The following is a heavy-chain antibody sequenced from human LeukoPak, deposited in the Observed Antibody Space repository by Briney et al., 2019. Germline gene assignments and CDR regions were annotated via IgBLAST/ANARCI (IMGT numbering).Heavy chain of an antibody. V-gene: IGHV3-48*03. J-gene: IGHJ4*02. Sequence: QSGGSLRLSCAASGFTFSSYEMNWVRQAPGKGLEWVSYISSSGSTIYYADSVKGRFTISRDNAKNSLYLQMNSLRAEDTAVYYCARGGAYSSSWYFYFDYWGQGTLVTVSS. CDR1: GFTFSSYE. CDR2: ISSSGSTI. D-gene: IGHD6-13*01. CDR3: ARGGAYSSSWYFYFDY.